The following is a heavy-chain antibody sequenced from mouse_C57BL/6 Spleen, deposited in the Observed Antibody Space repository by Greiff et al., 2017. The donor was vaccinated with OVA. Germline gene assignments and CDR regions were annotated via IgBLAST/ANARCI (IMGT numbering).Heavy chain of an antibody. CDR3: ASALGLSWFAY. V-gene: IGHV14-2*01. CDR1: GFNIKDYY. D-gene: IGHD3-1*01. Sequence: EVKLMESGAELVKPGASVKLSCTASGFNIKDYYMHWVKQRTEQGLEWIGRIDPEDGETKYAPKFQGKATITADTSSNTAYLQLSSLTSEDTAVYYCASALGLSWFAYWGQGTLVTVSA. J-gene: IGHJ3*01. CDR2: IDPEDGET.